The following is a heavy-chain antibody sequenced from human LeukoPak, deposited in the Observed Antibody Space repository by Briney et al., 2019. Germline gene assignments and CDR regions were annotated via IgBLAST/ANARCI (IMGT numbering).Heavy chain of an antibody. V-gene: IGHV4-39*01. CDR1: GGSISSSSYY. CDR2: VYYSGST. CDR3: AENNDILTGPVFYY. D-gene: IGHD3-9*01. J-gene: IGHJ4*02. Sequence: SETLSLTCTVSGGSISSSSYYWGWIRQPPGKGLEWIGSVYYSGSTYYNPSLKSRVTISVDTSKNQFSLKLSSVTAADTAVYYCAENNDILTGPVFYYWGQGTLVTVSS.